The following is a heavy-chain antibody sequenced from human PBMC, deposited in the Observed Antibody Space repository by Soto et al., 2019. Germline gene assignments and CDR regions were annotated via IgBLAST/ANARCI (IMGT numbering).Heavy chain of an antibody. CDR1: GFTFSDYW. Sequence: GGSLRLSCAASGFTFSDYWMSWVRQAPGTGLEWVANIKQDGSEMNYVDSVKGRFTMSRDNAKNSVFLQMNSLKDEDTAVYYCARRGEIFDYWGQGTLVTVSS. D-gene: IGHD3-10*01. V-gene: IGHV3-7*01. CDR2: IKQDGSEM. CDR3: ARRGEIFDY. J-gene: IGHJ4*02.